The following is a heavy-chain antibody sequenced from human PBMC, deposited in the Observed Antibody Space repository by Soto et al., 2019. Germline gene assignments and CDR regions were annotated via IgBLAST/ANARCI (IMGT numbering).Heavy chain of an antibody. CDR3: SADLPDWGAYAFDY. J-gene: IGHJ4*02. Sequence: GALRLSCAASGFTFNGAWMNWVRQAPGKGLEWVGRVKSKVDGGSIDYAAPVRGRFTISRDDSRNTVDLQMNSLSAEDSAMYYCSADLPDWGAYAFDYWGQGT. V-gene: IGHV3-15*07. D-gene: IGHD3-16*01. CDR2: VKSKVDGGSI. CDR1: GFTFNGAW.